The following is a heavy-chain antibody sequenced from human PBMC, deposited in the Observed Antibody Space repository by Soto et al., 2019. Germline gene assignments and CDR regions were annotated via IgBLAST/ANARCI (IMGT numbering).Heavy chain of an antibody. CDR3: ASVVGYYDILIGYSAYGMDV. CDR1: GFTFSSYS. D-gene: IGHD3-9*01. CDR2: ISSSSSYI. Sequence: GGSLRLSCAASGFTFSSYSMNWVRQAPGKGLEWVSSISSSSSYIYYADSVKGRFTISRDNAKNSLYLQMNSLRVEDTAVYYCASVVGYYDILIGYSAYGMDVWGQGTTVTVSS. V-gene: IGHV3-21*01. J-gene: IGHJ6*02.